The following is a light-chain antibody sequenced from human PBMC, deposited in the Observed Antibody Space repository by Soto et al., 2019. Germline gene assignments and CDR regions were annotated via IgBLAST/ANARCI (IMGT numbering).Light chain of an antibody. CDR2: KAS. CDR3: QQDNSYSWT. J-gene: IGKJ1*01. Sequence: DVQMTESPYSFSASVEDRVTIICRASQSISSWLAWYQQKPGKAPKLLIYKASSLESGVPSRFSGSGSGTEFTLTIGSLQPDDFATYYCQQDNSYSWTFGQGTKVDIK. V-gene: IGKV1-5*03. CDR1: QSISSW.